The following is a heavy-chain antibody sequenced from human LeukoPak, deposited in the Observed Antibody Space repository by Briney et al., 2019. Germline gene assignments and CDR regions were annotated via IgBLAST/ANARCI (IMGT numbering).Heavy chain of an antibody. Sequence: GSLKLSCAASGFTFSSYAMHWVRQAPGQGLEWVAVISYDGSNKYYADSVKGRFTISRDNSKNTLYLQMNSLRAEDTAVYYCARDSSSSFDYWGQGTLVTVSS. CDR2: ISYDGSNK. J-gene: IGHJ4*02. CDR3: ARDSSSSFDY. CDR1: GFTFSSYA. D-gene: IGHD6-6*01. V-gene: IGHV3-30-3*01.